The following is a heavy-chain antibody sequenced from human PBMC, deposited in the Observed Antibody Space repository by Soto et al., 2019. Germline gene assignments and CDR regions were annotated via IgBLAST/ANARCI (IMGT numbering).Heavy chain of an antibody. CDR1: GGSFSGYY. CDR3: ARAKTQWLVLGWYYYYGMDV. CDR2: INHSGST. Sequence: PSETLSLTCAVYGGSFSGYYLSWIRQPPGMGLEWIGEINHSGSTNYNPSLKSRVTISVDTSKNQFSLKLSSVTAADTAVYYCARAKTQWLVLGWYYYYGMDVWGQGTTVTVSS. V-gene: IGHV4-34*01. J-gene: IGHJ6*02. D-gene: IGHD6-19*01.